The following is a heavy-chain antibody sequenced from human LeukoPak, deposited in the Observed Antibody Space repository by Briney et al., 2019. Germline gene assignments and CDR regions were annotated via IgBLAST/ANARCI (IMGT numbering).Heavy chain of an antibody. Sequence: GRSLRLSCAASRFTFSSFGMHWVRQAPGKGLEWVAYIGYDGSNKYYADSMKGRFTISRDNSKNTLYLQMNSLRAEDTAVYYCAKGSGSLDYWGQGTLVTVSS. V-gene: IGHV3-33*06. CDR1: RFTFSSFG. J-gene: IGHJ4*02. CDR3: AKGSGSLDY. D-gene: IGHD3-10*01. CDR2: IGYDGSNK.